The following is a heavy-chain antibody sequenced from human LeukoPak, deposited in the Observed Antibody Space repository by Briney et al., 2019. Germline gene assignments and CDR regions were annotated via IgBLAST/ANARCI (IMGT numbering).Heavy chain of an antibody. CDR3: AKDAVTPGGYYYYMDV. D-gene: IGHD4-17*01. V-gene: IGHV3-30*18. CDR1: GFTFNNYS. J-gene: IGHJ6*03. Sequence: GGSLRLSCAASGFTFNNYSMNWVRQAPGKGLEWVAVISYDGSNKYYADSVKGRFTISRDNSKNTLYLQMSSLRAEDTAVYYCAKDAVTPGGYYYYMDVWGKGTTVTVSS. CDR2: ISYDGSNK.